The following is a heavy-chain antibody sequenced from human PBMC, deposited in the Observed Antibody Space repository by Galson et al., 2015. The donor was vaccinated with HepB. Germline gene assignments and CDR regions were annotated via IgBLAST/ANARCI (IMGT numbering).Heavy chain of an antibody. D-gene: IGHD4-17*01. CDR3: ARGARDDYGDFGY. CDR1: GYTFTNYD. CDR2: MNPNSGNT. J-gene: IGHJ4*02. Sequence: SVKVSCKASGYTFTNYDINWVRQATGQGLEWMGWMNPNSGNTGYAQKFQGRVTMARNTSISTVYMELSSLRSDDTAVYYCARGARDDYGDFGYWGQGTLVTVSS. V-gene: IGHV1-8*01.